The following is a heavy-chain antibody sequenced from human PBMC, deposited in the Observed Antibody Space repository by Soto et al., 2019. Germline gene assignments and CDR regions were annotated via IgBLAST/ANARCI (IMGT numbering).Heavy chain of an antibody. Sequence: QVQLVQSGAEVKKPGSSVKVSCKASGGTFSSYAISWVRQAPGQGLEWMGGIIPIFGTANYAQKFQGRVTITADESTSTAYMELSSLRSEDMAVYYCARCTQQQLAPLRYFDLWGRGTLVTVSS. D-gene: IGHD6-13*01. CDR3: ARCTQQQLAPLRYFDL. J-gene: IGHJ2*01. CDR2: IIPIFGTA. CDR1: GGTFSSYA. V-gene: IGHV1-69*01.